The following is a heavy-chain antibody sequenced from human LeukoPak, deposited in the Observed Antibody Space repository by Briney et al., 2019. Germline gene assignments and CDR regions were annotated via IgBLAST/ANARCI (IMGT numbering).Heavy chain of an antibody. D-gene: IGHD6-13*01. CDR3: AKTPYSSSWYVFDY. CDR1: GYSFTNYW. Sequence: GESLKISCKGSGYSFTNYWIGWVRQMPGKGLEWMGIIYPGDSDTRYSPSFQGQVTISADKSISTACLQWSSLKASDSAIYYCAKTPYSSSWYVFDYWGQGTLVTVSS. CDR2: IYPGDSDT. V-gene: IGHV5-51*01. J-gene: IGHJ4*02.